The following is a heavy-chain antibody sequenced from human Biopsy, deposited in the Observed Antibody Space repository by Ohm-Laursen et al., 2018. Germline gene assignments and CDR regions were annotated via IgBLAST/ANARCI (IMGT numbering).Heavy chain of an antibody. Sequence: GSLRLSCAASGFSVNDNYMSWVRQAPGKGLEWVSFIYGDGRTFYAGSVKDRFTLSRDTSNNLMFLQMDSLRADDTAVYYCARGGIVSVHSYGRMGLFYFDPWGQGTRVAVSS. D-gene: IGHD5-18*01. CDR3: ARGGIVSVHSYGRMGLFYFDP. J-gene: IGHJ5*02. CDR2: IYGDGRT. CDR1: GFSVNDNY. V-gene: IGHV3-53*01.